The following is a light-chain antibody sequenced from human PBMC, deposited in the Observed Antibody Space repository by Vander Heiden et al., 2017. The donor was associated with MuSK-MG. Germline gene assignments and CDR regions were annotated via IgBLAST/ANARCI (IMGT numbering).Light chain of an antibody. Sequence: DTQMTQSPSSLSASVGDRVTITCQASQDISNYLNWYQQKPGKAPKLLIYDASNLETGVPSRFSGSGSGTDFTFTISRLQPEDFATYYCQQDDNLPLTFGGGTKVELK. CDR1: QDISNY. CDR3: QQDDNLPLT. V-gene: IGKV1-33*01. J-gene: IGKJ4*01. CDR2: DAS.